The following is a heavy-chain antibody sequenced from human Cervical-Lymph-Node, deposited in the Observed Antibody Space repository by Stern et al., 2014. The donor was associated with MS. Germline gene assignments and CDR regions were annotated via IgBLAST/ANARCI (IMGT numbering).Heavy chain of an antibody. J-gene: IGHJ5*01. CDR2: IIPILKTA. V-gene: IGHV1-69*01. Sequence: QVQLVQSGSEVKTPGSSVRVSCKASGARFNSLAFGWVRQAPGQGLEWLGGIIPILKTAKYAQKFEARVTITADASTTTVYLDLSTLKSEDTAVYHCARWRIVGGAGSYLDSWGQGTLVVVSS. D-gene: IGHD1-26*01. CDR1: GARFNSLA. CDR3: ARWRIVGGAGSYLDS.